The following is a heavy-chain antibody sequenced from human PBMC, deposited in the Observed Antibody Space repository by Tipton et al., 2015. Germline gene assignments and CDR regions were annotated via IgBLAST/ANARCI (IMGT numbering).Heavy chain of an antibody. CDR1: GFTFSSYW. Sequence: GSLRLSCAASGFTFSSYWMSWVRQAPGKGLEWVANIKQDGSEGYYVDSVKGRFTISRDNAKNSLYLQMNSLRAEDTAVYYCAKDKSSSNLCLDYWGQGTLVTVSS. V-gene: IGHV3-7*03. D-gene: IGHD6-6*01. J-gene: IGHJ4*02. CDR3: AKDKSSSNLCLDY. CDR2: IKQDGSEG.